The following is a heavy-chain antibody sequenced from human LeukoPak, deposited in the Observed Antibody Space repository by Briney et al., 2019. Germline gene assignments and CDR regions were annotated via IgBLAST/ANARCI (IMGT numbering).Heavy chain of an antibody. CDR1: GYTFTNYR. J-gene: IGHJ5*02. CDR2: IYPGDSDT. Sequence: GESLKISCKASGYTFTNYRIGWVRQMPGKRLEWMGIIYPGDSDTRYSPSFQGQVTISADKSINTAYLQWSSLKASDTAMYYCALAVPKYFDPWGQGTLVTVSS. CDR3: ALAVPKYFDP. D-gene: IGHD2-15*01. V-gene: IGHV5-51*01.